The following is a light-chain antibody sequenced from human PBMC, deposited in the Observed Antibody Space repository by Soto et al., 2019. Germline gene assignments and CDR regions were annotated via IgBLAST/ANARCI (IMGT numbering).Light chain of an antibody. CDR3: AAWDDRLKGPV. CDR1: SSNIGSKT. CDR2: SNN. Sequence: QSVLTQPPSASGTPGQGVTISCSGSSSNIGSKTVNWYQQLPGTAPKLLIFSNNQRPSGVSDRFSGSKSGTSASLAISGLQSEDEADYYCAAWDDRLKGPVFGGGTKLTVL. J-gene: IGLJ2*01. V-gene: IGLV1-44*01.